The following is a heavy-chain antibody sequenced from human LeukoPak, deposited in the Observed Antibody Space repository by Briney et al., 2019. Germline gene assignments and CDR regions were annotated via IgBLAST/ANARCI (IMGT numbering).Heavy chain of an antibody. D-gene: IGHD1-26*01. J-gene: IGHJ4*02. Sequence: SETLSLTCTVSGYSISSGYSWGWIRQPPGKGLEWIGSIYLRGSTYYNPSLKGRVTISVDTSKNQFSLKLSSVTAADTAVYYCARASSVGFDYWGQGTLVTVSS. CDR3: ARASSVGFDY. CDR2: IYLRGST. V-gene: IGHV4-38-2*02. CDR1: GYSISSGYS.